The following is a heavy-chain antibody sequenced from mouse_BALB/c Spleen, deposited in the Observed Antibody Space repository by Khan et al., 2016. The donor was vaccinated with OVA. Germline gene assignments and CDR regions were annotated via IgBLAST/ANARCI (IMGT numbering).Heavy chain of an antibody. J-gene: IGHJ4*01. CDR1: GYSITSDYA. Sequence: EVQLQESGPGLVKPSQSLSLTCTVTGYSITSDYAWNWIRQFPGNKLEWLGYITYSGSTSYHPSLKSRISITRDTSKNQFFLQLKSVTTDDTATYYCAGGRTYWGQGTSVTVAS. CDR2: ITYSGST. V-gene: IGHV3-2*02. CDR3: AGGRTY.